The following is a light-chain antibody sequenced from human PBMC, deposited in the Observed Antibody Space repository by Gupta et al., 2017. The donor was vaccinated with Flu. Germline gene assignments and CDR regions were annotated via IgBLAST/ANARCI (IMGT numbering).Light chain of an antibody. V-gene: IGKV1D-16*01. CDR2: AAS. CDR1: QDISSW. Sequence: DIQMTQSPSSVSASLGDRVTITCRASQDISSWLAWYQQKPDKAPKSLIYAASILQSGVPSRFSGSGSGTNFALTISSLQPDDFATYYCQQYNSYPPTFGGGTKVEIK. CDR3: QQYNSYPPT. J-gene: IGKJ4*01.